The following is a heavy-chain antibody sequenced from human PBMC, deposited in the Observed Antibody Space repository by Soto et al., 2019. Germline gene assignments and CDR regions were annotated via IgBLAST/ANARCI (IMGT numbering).Heavy chain of an antibody. CDR3: AKDMYDSNGYYLGN. CDR2: ISGSAFNT. J-gene: IGHJ1*01. V-gene: IGHV3-23*01. CDR1: GFTFISYW. D-gene: IGHD3-22*01. Sequence: GGSLRLSCAASGFTFISYWMSWVLQAPWKGLEWVSTISGSAFNTYYADSVKGRFTISRDNSKDTLYLQMNSLRAEDTAVYYCAKDMYDSNGYYLGNWGQGTRVNVAS.